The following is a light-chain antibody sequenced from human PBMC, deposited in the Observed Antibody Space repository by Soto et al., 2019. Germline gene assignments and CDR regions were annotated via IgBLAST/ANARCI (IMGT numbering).Light chain of an antibody. CDR1: SSDVGGYNY. V-gene: IGLV2-14*01. CDR2: DVS. Sequence: QSALTQPASVSGSPGQSITISCTGTSSDVGGYNYVSWYQQHPGKAPKLTIYDVSNRPSGVSNRFSGSKSGNTASLTISGLQAEDEADYYCSSYTSTGTRVFGGGTKLTVL. J-gene: IGLJ2*01. CDR3: SSYTSTGTRV.